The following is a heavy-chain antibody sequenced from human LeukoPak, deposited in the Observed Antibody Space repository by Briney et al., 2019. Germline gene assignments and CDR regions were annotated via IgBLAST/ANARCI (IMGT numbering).Heavy chain of an antibody. Sequence: PSETLSLTCTVSGGSISSYYWSWIRQPPGKRLEWIGYIYYSGSTNYNPSLKSRVTISVDTSKNQFSLKLSSVTAADTAVYYCARASPGIAVAGTVGWFDPWGQGTLVTVSS. J-gene: IGHJ5*02. D-gene: IGHD6-19*01. CDR3: ARASPGIAVAGTVGWFDP. V-gene: IGHV4-59*01. CDR1: GGSISSYY. CDR2: IYYSGST.